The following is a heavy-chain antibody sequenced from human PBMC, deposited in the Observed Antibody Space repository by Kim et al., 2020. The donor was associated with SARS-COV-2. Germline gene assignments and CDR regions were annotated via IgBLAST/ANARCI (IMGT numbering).Heavy chain of an antibody. J-gene: IGHJ5*02. CDR3: ARVASSIAVAVAFDP. D-gene: IGHD6-19*01. V-gene: IGHV4-59*01. Sequence: SETLSLTCTVSGVSISSYYWSWIRQPPGKGLEWIGYIYYSGSTNYNPSLKSRVTISVDTSKNQFSLKLSSVTAADTAVYYCARVASSIAVAVAFDPWGQGTLVTVSS. CDR1: GVSISSYY. CDR2: IYYSGST.